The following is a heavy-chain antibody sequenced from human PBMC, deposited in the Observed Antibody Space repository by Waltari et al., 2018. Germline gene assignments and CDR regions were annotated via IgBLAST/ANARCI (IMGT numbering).Heavy chain of an antibody. D-gene: IGHD3-16*01. CDR1: GFTFDDYA. V-gene: IGHV4-59*12. J-gene: IGHJ4*02. CDR3: ARTYYDSPEPTDY. Sequence: VQLVESGGGLVQPGRSLRLSCAASGFTFDDYAMHWVRQAPGKGLEWIGYIYYSGSTNYNPSLKSRVTISVDTSKNQFSLKLSSVTAADTAVYYCARTYYDSPEPTDYWGQGALVTVSS. CDR2: IYYSGST.